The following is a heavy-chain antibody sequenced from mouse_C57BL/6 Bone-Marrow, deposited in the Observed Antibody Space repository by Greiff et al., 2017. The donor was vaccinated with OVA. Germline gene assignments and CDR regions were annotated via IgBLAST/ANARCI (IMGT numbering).Heavy chain of an antibody. CDR3: ARKTTVPRYWYFDV. CDR1: GYTFTDYN. V-gene: IGHV1-18*01. J-gene: IGHJ1*03. CDR2: INPNNGGT. D-gene: IGHD1-1*01. Sequence: EVQLQQSGPELVKPGASVKIPCKASGYTFTDYNMDWVKQSHGKSLEWIGDINPNNGGTIYNQKFKGKATLTVDKSSSTAYMELRSLTSEDTAVYYCARKTTVPRYWYFDVWGTGTTVTVSS.